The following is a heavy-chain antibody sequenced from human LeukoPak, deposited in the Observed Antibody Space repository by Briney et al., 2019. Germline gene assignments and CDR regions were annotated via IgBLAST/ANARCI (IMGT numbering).Heavy chain of an antibody. Sequence: QPGGSLRLSCAVSDFTFSQFGMRWVRLAPGKRLEWVSAISGSGGSTYYANSLRGRFTISRDNSTNTLYLEINHPRAEDTAIYYCAKVRDSSGYYSWFDPWGQGTLVTVSS. CDR3: AKVRDSSGYYSWFDP. D-gene: IGHD3-22*01. CDR2: ISGSGGST. J-gene: IGHJ5*02. CDR1: DFTFSQFG. V-gene: IGHV3-23*01.